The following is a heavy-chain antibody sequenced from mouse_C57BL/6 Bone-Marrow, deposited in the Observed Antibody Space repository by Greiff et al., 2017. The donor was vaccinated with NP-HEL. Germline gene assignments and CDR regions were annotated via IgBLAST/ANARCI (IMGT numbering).Heavy chain of an antibody. Sequence: EVNVVESGGDLVKPGGSLKLSCAASGFTFSSYGMSWVRQTPDKRLEWVATISSGGSYTYYPDSVKGRFTISRDNAKNTLYLQMSSLKSEDTAMYYCASIYYDYDEGFAYWGQGTLVTVSA. CDR1: GFTFSSYG. V-gene: IGHV5-6*01. CDR2: ISSGGSYT. CDR3: ASIYYDYDEGFAY. J-gene: IGHJ3*01. D-gene: IGHD2-4*01.